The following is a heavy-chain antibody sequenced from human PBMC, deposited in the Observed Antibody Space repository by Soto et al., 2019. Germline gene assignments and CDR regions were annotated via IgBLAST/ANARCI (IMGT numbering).Heavy chain of an antibody. V-gene: IGHV1-18*04. J-gene: IGHJ4*02. D-gene: IGHD6-13*01. CDR1: GYTFTSYG. Sequence: ASVKVSCKASGYTFTSYGISWVRQAPGQGLEWMGRISAYNGNTNYAQKLQGRVTMTTDTSTSTAYMELRSLRSDDTAVYYCARGPSIAAAGTLNYWGQGTLVPVSS. CDR2: ISAYNGNT. CDR3: ARGPSIAAAGTLNY.